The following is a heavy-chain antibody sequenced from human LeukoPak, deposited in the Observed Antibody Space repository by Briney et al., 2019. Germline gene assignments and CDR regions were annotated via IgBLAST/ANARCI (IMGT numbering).Heavy chain of an antibody. CDR1: GGTFSSHA. V-gene: IGHV1-69*05. Sequence: GASVKVSCKASGGTFSSHAISWVRQAPGQGLEWMGVINPIFHTSTYAKKFQGRLTITKDGSMSTASMDLSSLISDDTAVYYCARGRTTGEFDYWGQGTLVTVSS. CDR2: INPIFHTS. CDR3: ARGRTTGEFDY. D-gene: IGHD4-11*01. J-gene: IGHJ4*02.